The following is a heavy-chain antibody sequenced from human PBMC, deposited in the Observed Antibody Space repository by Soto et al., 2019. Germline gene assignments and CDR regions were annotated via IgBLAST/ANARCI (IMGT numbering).Heavy chain of an antibody. CDR3: ARALAARPTGDLYYFDY. J-gene: IGHJ4*02. CDR1: GDSISRGGHY. CDR2: MFYSGSI. D-gene: IGHD6-6*01. V-gene: IGHV4-31*03. Sequence: SETLSLTCTVSGDSISRGGHYWSWIRQHPGKGLEWIGYMFYSGSIYYNPSLKSRVIIPVDASKNQFSLKLSSVTAADTAVYYCARALAARPTGDLYYFDYWGQGVLVTVPS.